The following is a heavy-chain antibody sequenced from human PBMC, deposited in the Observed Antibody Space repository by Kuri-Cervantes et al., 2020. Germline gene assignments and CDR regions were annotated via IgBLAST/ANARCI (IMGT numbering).Heavy chain of an antibody. D-gene: IGHD3-10*01. Sequence: SETLSLTCSVSGGSISGYYWSWIRQPPGKGLEYIGYIYYSGSTNYNPSLKSRVIISVDTSKNQFSLKLSSVTAADTAVYYCARAGPPLWFGEFWGRPGGKAGYYYGMDVWGQGTTVTVSS. CDR3: ARAGPPLWFGEFWGRPGGKAGYYYGMDV. CDR2: IYYSGST. V-gene: IGHV4-59*12. CDR1: GGSISGYY. J-gene: IGHJ6*02.